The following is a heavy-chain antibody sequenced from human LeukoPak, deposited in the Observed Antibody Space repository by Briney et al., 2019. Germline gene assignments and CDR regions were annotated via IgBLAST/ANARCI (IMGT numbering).Heavy chain of an antibody. J-gene: IGHJ6*02. V-gene: IGHV1-69*01. D-gene: IGHD2-2*01. Sequence: EASVKISCKASGGTFISYAISWVRQATGQELQGMGGMIAIFGTAHYAQKFQGRVTITADESTSTAYMELSSLRSEDTAVYYCARVIVVPTALPYYYYYYAMGVWGQGTTATVSS. CDR3: ARVIVVPTALPYYYYYYAMGV. CDR1: GGTFISYA. CDR2: MIAIFGTA.